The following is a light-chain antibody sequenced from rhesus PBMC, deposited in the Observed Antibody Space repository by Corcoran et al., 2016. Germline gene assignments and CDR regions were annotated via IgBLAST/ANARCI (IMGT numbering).Light chain of an antibody. CDR1: QSVSSY. CDR3: LQSSNWPYS. Sequence: EIVMTQSPATLALSPGERATLSCRASQSVSSYLAWYQQKPGQAPRLLIYGASNRATGIPDRFSGSGAGTEFTLTISRREPEDVGVYFCLQSSNWPYSFGQGTKVEIK. J-gene: IGKJ2*01. CDR2: GAS. V-gene: IGKV3-24*04.